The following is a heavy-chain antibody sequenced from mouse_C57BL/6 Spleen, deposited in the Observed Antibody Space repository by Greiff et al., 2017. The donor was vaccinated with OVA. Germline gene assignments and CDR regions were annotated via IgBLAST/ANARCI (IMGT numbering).Heavy chain of an antibody. Sequence: EVMLVESGEGLVKPGGSLKLSCAASGFTFSSYAMSWVRQTPEQRLEWVAYISSGGDYIYYADTVKGRFTISRDNARNTLYLQLSSLKSEDTAMYYCTRDRDDYDRDALAYWGQGTLVTVSA. V-gene: IGHV5-9-1*02. CDR3: TRDRDDYDRDALAY. CDR1: GFTFSSYA. J-gene: IGHJ3*01. D-gene: IGHD2-4*01. CDR2: ISSGGDYI.